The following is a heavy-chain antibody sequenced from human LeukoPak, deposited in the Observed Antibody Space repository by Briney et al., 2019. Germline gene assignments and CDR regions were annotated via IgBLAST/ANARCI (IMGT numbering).Heavy chain of an antibody. D-gene: IGHD2-2*01. Sequence: GGSLRLSCATSELTFSNYAMTWVRQAPGKGLEWVSAISGSTVSTYYADSVKGRFIISRDNSKNTLYLQMNSLRAEDTAVYYCTAPYCSSTSCYFFDYWGQGTLVTVSS. J-gene: IGHJ4*02. CDR3: TAPYCSSTSCYFFDY. V-gene: IGHV3-23*01. CDR2: ISGSTVST. CDR1: ELTFSNYA.